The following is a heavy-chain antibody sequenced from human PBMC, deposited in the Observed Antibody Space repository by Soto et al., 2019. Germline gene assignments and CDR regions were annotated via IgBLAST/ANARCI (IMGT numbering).Heavy chain of an antibody. CDR2: ICWDDDK. D-gene: IGHD6-19*01. CDR3: ARTSGWYREHYFDF. CDR1: GFSLASSGMC. J-gene: IGHJ4*02. V-gene: IGHV2-70*01. Sequence: SGPTLVNPTQTLTLTCTFSGFSLASSGMCVSWIRQPPGEALEWLAFICWDDDKYYSTSLKTRLTISKDTSKNQVVLTMTNVDPVDTATYYCARTSGWYREHYFDFWGQGTLVTVYS.